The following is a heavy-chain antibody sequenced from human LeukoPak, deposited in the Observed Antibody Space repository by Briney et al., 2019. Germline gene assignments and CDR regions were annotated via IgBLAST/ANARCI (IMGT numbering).Heavy chain of an antibody. CDR2: IVVGSGNT. CDR3: AKNPVVVVPAAQFDY. D-gene: IGHD2-2*01. Sequence: SVKVSCKASGFTFTSSAMQWVRQARGQRLEWIGWIVVGSGNTNYAQKFQERVTITRDMSTSTAYMELSSLRSEDTAVYYCAKNPVVVVPAAQFDYWGQGTLVTVSS. V-gene: IGHV1-58*02. CDR1: GFTFTSSA. J-gene: IGHJ4*02.